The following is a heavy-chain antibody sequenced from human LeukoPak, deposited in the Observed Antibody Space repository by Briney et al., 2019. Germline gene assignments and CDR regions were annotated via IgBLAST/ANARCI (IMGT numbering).Heavy chain of an antibody. J-gene: IGHJ6*02. CDR1: GFTFSSYG. D-gene: IGHD6-13*01. CDR2: ISYDGSNK. CDR3: AKVGQQLVHYYYGMDV. V-gene: IGHV3-30*18. Sequence: PGGSLRLSCAASGFTFSSYGMHWVRQAPGKGLEWVAVISYDGSNKYYADSVKGRFTISRDNSKNTLYLQMNSLRAEDTAVYYCAKVGQQLVHYYYGMDVWGRGTTVTVSS.